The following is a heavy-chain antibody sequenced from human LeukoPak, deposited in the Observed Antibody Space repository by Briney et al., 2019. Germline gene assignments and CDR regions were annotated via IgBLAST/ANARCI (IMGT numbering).Heavy chain of an antibody. CDR1: GGTFSSYA. CDR2: IIPILGIT. D-gene: IGHD3-10*01. V-gene: IGHV1-69*04. J-gene: IGHJ5*02. CDR3: ARGFGELLYGWFDP. Sequence: GASVKVSCKASGGTFSSYAISWVRQAPGQGLEWMGRIIPILGITNYAQKFQGRVTITADKSTSTAYMELSSLRSEDTAVYYCARGFGELLYGWFDPWGQGTLVTVSS.